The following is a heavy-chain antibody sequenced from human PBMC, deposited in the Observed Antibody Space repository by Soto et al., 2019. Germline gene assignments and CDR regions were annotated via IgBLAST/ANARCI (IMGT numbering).Heavy chain of an antibody. CDR2: IIPIFGTA. CDR3: ASRRGKYYYDSSGYFHDAFDI. V-gene: IGHV1-69*06. Sequence: GASVKVSCKASGGTFSSYAISWVRQAPGQGLEWMGGIIPIFGTANYAQKFQGRVTITADKSTSTAYMELSSLRSENTAVYYCASRRGKYYYDSSGYFHDAFDIWGQGTMVTVSS. D-gene: IGHD3-22*01. J-gene: IGHJ3*02. CDR1: GGTFSSYA.